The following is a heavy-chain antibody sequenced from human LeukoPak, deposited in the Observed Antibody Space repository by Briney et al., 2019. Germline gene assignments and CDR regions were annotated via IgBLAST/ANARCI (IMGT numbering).Heavy chain of an antibody. CDR1: XFTFSSYE. V-gene: IGHV3-48*03. CDR2: ISSSGSTI. D-gene: IGHD2-15*01. J-gene: IGHJ4*02. CDR3: ARPLGVVAAYDY. Sequence: SCAXXXFTFSSYEMNWVRQAPGKGLEWVSYISSSGSTIYYADSVKGRFTISRDNAKNSLYLQMNSLRAEDTAVYYCARPLGVVAAYDYWGQGTLVTVSS.